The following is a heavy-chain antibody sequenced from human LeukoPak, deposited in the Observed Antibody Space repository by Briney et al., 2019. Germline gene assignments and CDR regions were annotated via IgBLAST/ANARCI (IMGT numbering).Heavy chain of an antibody. CDR1: GGSFSGYY. CDR2: INHSGST. V-gene: IGHV4-34*01. J-gene: IGHJ6*04. CDR3: ARVLLKPYYYYGMDV. Sequence: PSETLSLTCAVYGGSFSGYYWSWIRQPPGKGLEWIGEINHSGSTNYNPSLKSRVTLSVDTSKNQFSLKLSSVTAADTAVYYCARVLLKPYYYYGMDVWGKGTTVTVSS.